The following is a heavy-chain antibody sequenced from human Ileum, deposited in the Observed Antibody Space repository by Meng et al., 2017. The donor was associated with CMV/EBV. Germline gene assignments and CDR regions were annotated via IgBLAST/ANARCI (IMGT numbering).Heavy chain of an antibody. CDR3: ARLIYCNSTTCQGVRWFDP. CDR2: MRPKSGSV. D-gene: IGHD2/OR15-2a*01. CDR1: FTNSA. V-gene: IGHV1-8*01. Sequence: FTNSAINWVRQASGQGLEWVGWMRPKSGSVGYAQKFQGRVTMTRDTSISTAYMDLSSLTSDDTAVYYCARLIYCNSTTCQGVRWFDPWGQGTLVTVSS. J-gene: IGHJ5*02.